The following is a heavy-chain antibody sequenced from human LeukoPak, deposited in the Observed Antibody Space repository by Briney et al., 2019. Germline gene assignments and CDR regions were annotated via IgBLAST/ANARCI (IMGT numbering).Heavy chain of an antibody. J-gene: IGHJ1*01. D-gene: IGHD2-2*01. CDR2: IYYSGST. CDR1: GGSISSSSYY. V-gene: IGHV4-39*01. CDR3: ARHLLLPRLYCTSTICQGPFQD. Sequence: SETLSLTCTVSGGSISSSSYYWGWIRQPPGKGLEWIGSIYYSGSTYYNPSLKSRVTISVDTSKNQFSLNLSSVTAADTAVYHCARHLLLPRLYCTSTICQGPFQDWGQGTLVTVSS.